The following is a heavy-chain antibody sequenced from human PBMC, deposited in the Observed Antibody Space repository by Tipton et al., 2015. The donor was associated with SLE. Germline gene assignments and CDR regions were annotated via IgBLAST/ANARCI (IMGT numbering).Heavy chain of an antibody. CDR3: AREDQSVGATPYFDY. V-gene: IGHV4-59*01. D-gene: IGHD1-26*01. CDR1: GGSISSCY. J-gene: IGHJ4*02. Sequence: TLSLTCTVSGGSISSCYWSWIRQPPGKGLEWIGYIYYSGSTNYNPSLRSRVTISVDTSKNQFSLKLSSVTAADTAVYYCAREDQSVGATPYFDYWGQGTLVTVSS. CDR2: IYYSGST.